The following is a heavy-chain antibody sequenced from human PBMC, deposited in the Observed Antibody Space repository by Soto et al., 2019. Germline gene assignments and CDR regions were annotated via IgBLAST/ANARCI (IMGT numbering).Heavy chain of an antibody. D-gene: IGHD6-13*01. CDR2: INHSGST. Sequence: PSETLSLTCAVYGGSFSGYYWSWIRQPPGKGLEWIGEINHSGSTNYNPSLKSRVTISVDTSKNQFSLKLSSVTAADTAVYYCAGLRQQLDKNFDYWGQGTLVTVSS. V-gene: IGHV4-34*01. CDR3: AGLRQQLDKNFDY. CDR1: GGSFSGYY. J-gene: IGHJ4*02.